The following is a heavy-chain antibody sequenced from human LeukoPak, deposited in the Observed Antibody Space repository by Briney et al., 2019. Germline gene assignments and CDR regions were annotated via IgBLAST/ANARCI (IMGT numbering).Heavy chain of an antibody. Sequence: GGSLRLSCAASGFTFDDYAMHWVRQAPGKGLEWVSGISWNSGSIGYADSVKGRFTISRDNAKNSLYLQMNSLRAEDTAVYYCARDTSPLPYAFYYYYMDVWGKGTTVTVSS. D-gene: IGHD4-17*01. CDR1: GFTFDDYA. J-gene: IGHJ6*03. CDR2: ISWNSGSI. V-gene: IGHV3-9*01. CDR3: ARDTSPLPYAFYYYYMDV.